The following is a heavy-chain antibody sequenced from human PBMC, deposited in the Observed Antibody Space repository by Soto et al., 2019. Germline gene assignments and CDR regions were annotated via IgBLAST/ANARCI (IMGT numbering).Heavy chain of an antibody. CDR1: GGSISSGGYY. Sequence: QVELQESGPGLVKPSQTLSLTCTVSGGSISSGGYYWSWVRQHPGKGLEWIGYIYDSGSTYYNPSLKSRVTISVDTSKIQFSLKLTSVTAADTGVYYCASQATGWYPDYWGQGTLVTVSS. CDR2: IYDSGST. V-gene: IGHV4-31*03. J-gene: IGHJ4*02. D-gene: IGHD6-19*01. CDR3: ASQATGWYPDY.